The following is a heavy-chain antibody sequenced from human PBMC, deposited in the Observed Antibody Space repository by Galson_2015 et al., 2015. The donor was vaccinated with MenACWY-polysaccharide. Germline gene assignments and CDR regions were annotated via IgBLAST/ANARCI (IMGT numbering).Heavy chain of an antibody. Sequence: LSLSCAASGFTFDDYAMHWVRQAPGKGLEWVSGISWNSDIIGYADSVKGRFTISRDSAKNSLYPQMNSLRPEDTALYYCAKGYSYSKSPVDHWGQGTLVTVSS. CDR1: GFTFDDYA. CDR2: ISWNSDII. V-gene: IGHV3-9*01. J-gene: IGHJ4*02. CDR3: AKGYSYSKSPVDH. D-gene: IGHD2-15*01.